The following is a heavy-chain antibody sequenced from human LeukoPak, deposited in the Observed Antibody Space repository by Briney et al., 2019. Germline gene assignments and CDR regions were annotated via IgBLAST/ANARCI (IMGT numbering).Heavy chain of an antibody. Sequence: SETLSLTCAVSGYSISTLANWGWIRQSPGKGLGWIGSVYYGGSTYYNPSLKSRVTISVDTSKNQFYLNLTSVTAADTAVYYCAREKALIDHYDFSGYDWEYWGPGSLVIVSS. D-gene: IGHD3-22*01. CDR2: VYYGGST. J-gene: IGHJ4*02. CDR3: AREKALIDHYDFSGYDWEY. V-gene: IGHV4-38-2*02. CDR1: GYSISTLAN.